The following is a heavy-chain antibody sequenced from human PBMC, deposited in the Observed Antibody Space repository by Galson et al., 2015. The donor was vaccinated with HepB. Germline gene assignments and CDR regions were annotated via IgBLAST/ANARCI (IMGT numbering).Heavy chain of an antibody. D-gene: IGHD6-13*01. Sequence: SLRLSCAASGFTFSGSAIHWVRQASGRGLEWVGRIGSKANSYATAYAASVKGRFTISRDDSKNTAYMQMNSPKTEDTAVYYCTRLGDLSGYSSLWGQGTLVTVSS. CDR3: TRLGDLSGYSSL. J-gene: IGHJ4*02. CDR2: IGSKANSYAT. V-gene: IGHV3-73*01. CDR1: GFTFSGSA.